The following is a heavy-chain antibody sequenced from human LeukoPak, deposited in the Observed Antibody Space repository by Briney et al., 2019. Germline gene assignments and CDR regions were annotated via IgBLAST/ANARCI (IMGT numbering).Heavy chain of an antibody. CDR2: VYYSGSS. V-gene: IGHV4-61*08. CDR3: AREYNWFDP. CDR1: GGSISSGGYY. Sequence: SQTLSLTCTVSGGSISSGGYYWSWIRQHPGKGLEWIGYVYYSGSSHYNPSLKSRVTISLDTSKNQFSLQLTSVTAADTAVYYCAREYNWFDPWGQGTLVTVSS. J-gene: IGHJ5*02.